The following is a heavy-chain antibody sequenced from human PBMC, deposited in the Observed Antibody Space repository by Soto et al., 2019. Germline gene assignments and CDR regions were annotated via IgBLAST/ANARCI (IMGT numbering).Heavy chain of an antibody. J-gene: IGHJ6*02. Sequence: PSETLSLTCTVSGGSVSSGSYYWSWIRQPPGKGLEWIGYIYYSGSTNYNPSLKSRVTISVDTSKNQFSLKLSSVTAADTAVYYCAREGWEQPLGYYYYGMDVWGQGTRVTVSS. CDR3: AREGWEQPLGYYYYGMDV. CDR2: IYYSGST. D-gene: IGHD1-26*01. CDR1: GGSVSSGSYY. V-gene: IGHV4-61*01.